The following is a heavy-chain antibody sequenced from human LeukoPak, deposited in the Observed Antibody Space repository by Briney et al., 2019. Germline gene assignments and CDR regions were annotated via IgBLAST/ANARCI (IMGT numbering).Heavy chain of an antibody. D-gene: IGHD6-19*01. Sequence: SETLSLTCTVSGDSISSYYWTWIRQPPGKGLEWIGYIYNSGSTNYNPSLKSRVTILVDTSKNHFSLRLSSVTAADTAVYYCARLRGSGWRYYFDSWGQGTLVTVSS. CDR2: IYNSGST. V-gene: IGHV4-59*08. J-gene: IGHJ4*02. CDR3: ARLRGSGWRYYFDS. CDR1: GDSISSYY.